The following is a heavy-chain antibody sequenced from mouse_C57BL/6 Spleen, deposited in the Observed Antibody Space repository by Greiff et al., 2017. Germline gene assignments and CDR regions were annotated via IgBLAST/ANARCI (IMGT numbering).Heavy chain of an antibody. CDR2: INPGSGGT. V-gene: IGHV1-54*01. CDR3: SRSDYCGRWKGYFGV. D-gene: IGHD1-1*01. Sequence: QVQLQQSGAELVRPGTSVKVSCKASGYAFTNYLIEWVKQRPGQGLEWIGVINPGSGGTNYNEKFKGKAPLTADKSSSTAYMQLSSLTSEDSAVYVGSRSDYCGRWKGYFGVWGTGATVTVAS. CDR1: GYAFTNYL. J-gene: IGHJ1*03.